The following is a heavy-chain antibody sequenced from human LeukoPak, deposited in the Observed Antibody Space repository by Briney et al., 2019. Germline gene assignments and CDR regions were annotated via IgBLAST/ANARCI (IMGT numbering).Heavy chain of an antibody. CDR1: GFTFSSYS. CDR3: VSKNGAPNYFDC. D-gene: IGHD2-8*01. V-gene: IGHV3-21*03. CDR2: ISSSSSYI. J-gene: IGHJ4*02. Sequence: GGSLRLSCAASGFTFSSYSMNWVRQAPGKGLEWVSSISSSSSYIYYADSVKGRFTISRDNAKNSLYLQMNSLRVEDTAIYYCVSKNGAPNYFDCWGQGTLATVSS.